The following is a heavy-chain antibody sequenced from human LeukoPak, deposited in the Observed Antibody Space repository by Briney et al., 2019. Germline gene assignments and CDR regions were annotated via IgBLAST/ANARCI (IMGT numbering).Heavy chain of an antibody. D-gene: IGHD3-22*01. Sequence: ASVKVSCKASGGTFSSYAISWVRQAPGQGLEWMGRIIPILGIANYAQKFQGRVTITADKSTSTAYMELSSLRSEDTAVYYCAKEGYDSSGYYYAGYFDYWGQGTLVTVSS. J-gene: IGHJ4*02. CDR3: AKEGYDSSGYYYAGYFDY. V-gene: IGHV1-69*04. CDR2: IIPILGIA. CDR1: GGTFSSYA.